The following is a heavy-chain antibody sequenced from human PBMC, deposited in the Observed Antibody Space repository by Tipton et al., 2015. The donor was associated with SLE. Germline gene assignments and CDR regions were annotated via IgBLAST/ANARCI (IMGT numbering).Heavy chain of an antibody. J-gene: IGHJ3*02. V-gene: IGHV3-33*05. CDR2: ISYDGSNK. CDR3: AKDRDSSGPDAFDI. D-gene: IGHD3-22*01. CDR1: GFTFSSYG. Sequence: SLRLSCAASGFTFSSYGMHWVRQAPGKGLEWVAVISYDGSNKYYADSVKGRFTISRDNSKNTLYLQMNSLRAEDTAVYYCAKDRDSSGPDAFDIWGQGTMVTVSS.